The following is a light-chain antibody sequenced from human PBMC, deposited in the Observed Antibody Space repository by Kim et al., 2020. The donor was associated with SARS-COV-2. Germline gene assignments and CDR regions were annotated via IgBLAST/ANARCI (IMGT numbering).Light chain of an antibody. CDR1: RGVGATF. V-gene: IGKV3-20*01. J-gene: IGKJ4*01. CDR3: QHYCSSPT. CDR2: DTS. Sequence: LSPGERATPSARARRGVGATFSACTRRNPGRAPRLRINDTSSRAPDIPDRFSGRGSGTEFTLTISGLEPEDFALYFCQHYCSSPTFGGGTKVEIK.